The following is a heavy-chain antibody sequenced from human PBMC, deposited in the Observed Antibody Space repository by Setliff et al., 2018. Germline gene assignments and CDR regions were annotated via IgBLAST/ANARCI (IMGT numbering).Heavy chain of an antibody. CDR1: GLSLNTRGVC. CDR3: ARRRGGTYGFDYFDS. CDR2: IFWDDDK. V-gene: IGHV2-5*02. J-gene: IGHJ4*02. Sequence: SGPTLVNPTQTLTLTCTLSGLSLNTRGVCVGWIRQPPGKALEWLALIFWDDDKRYSPYLKSRLTISKDSSKNQVVLTMTNMDPVDTATYYCARRRGGTYGFDYFDSWGQGTLVTVSS. D-gene: IGHD1-26*01.